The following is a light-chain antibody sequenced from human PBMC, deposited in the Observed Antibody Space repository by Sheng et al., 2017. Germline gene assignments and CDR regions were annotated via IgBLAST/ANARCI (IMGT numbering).Light chain of an antibody. CDR3: SSYAGTNNVL. V-gene: IGLV2-8*01. CDR1: SSDVGGYAY. Sequence: QSALTQPPSASGSPGQSVTISCTGTSSDVGGYAYVSWYQQRPGKAPKLMIYEVNKRPSGVPDRFSGSKSGNTASLTVSGLQTEDEADYYCSSYAGTNNVLFGGGTQADRP. CDR2: EVN. J-gene: IGLJ2*01.